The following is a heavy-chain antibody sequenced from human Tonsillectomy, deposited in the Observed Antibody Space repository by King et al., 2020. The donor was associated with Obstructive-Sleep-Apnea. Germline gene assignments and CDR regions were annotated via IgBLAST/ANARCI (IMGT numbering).Heavy chain of an antibody. Sequence: DVQLVQSGGTLVQPGGSLRLSCVASGFSYSEYWMSWVRQAPGEVLEWVANINQEGSEKHYVDSVKGRFTISRDNAKNSVYLQMNSLRAEDTAVYYCARSIALGYWGQGTLVTVSS. CDR1: GFSYSEYW. CDR3: ARSIALGY. V-gene: IGHV3-7*01. D-gene: IGHD6-6*01. CDR2: INQEGSEK. J-gene: IGHJ4*02.